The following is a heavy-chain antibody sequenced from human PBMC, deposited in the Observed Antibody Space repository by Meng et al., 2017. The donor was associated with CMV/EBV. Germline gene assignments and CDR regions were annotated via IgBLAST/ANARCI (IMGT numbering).Heavy chain of an antibody. CDR3: ARVRRQLAHFDY. V-gene: IGHV4-30-4*08. J-gene: IGHJ4*02. Sequence: TVAGGSISSGDYYWSCIRQPPGKGLEWIGYIYYSGSTYYNPSLTSRVTISVDTSKNQFSLKLSSVTAADTAVYYCARVRRQLAHFDYWGQGTLVTVSS. CDR1: GGSISSGDYY. CDR2: IYYSGST. D-gene: IGHD6-13*01.